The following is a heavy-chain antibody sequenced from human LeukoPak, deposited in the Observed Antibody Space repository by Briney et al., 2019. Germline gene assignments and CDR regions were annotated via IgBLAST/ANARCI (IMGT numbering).Heavy chain of an antibody. J-gene: IGHJ4*02. D-gene: IGHD3-3*01. Sequence: GGSLRLSCAASGFTFNTYTMNWVRQAPGKGLEWVSYISGSSGIIDYADSVRGRFTISRDNAKNSLYLQMNSLRAEDTAVYYCAKNLKTPKVLRFLEWPADEYYFDYWGQGTLVTVSS. CDR3: AKNLKTPKVLRFLEWPADEYYFDY. CDR2: ISGSSGII. CDR1: GFTFNTYT. V-gene: IGHV3-48*01.